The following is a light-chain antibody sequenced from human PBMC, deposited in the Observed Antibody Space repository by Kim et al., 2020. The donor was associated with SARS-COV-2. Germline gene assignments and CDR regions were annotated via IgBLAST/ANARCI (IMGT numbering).Light chain of an antibody. V-gene: IGLV3-1*01. CDR3: QAWDSSTAV. CDR1: KLWDKY. CDR2: QDS. Sequence: SYELTQPPSVSVSPGQTASITCSGDKLWDKYACWYQQKPGQSPVLVIYQDSKRPSGSPERFSGSNSGNTATLTISGTQAMDEADYYCQAWDSSTAVFGGGTQLTVL. J-gene: IGLJ3*02.